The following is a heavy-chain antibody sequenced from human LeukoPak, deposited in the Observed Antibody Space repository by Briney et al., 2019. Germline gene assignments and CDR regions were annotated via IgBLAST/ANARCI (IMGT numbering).Heavy chain of an antibody. CDR2: ISYDGSNK. Sequence: GRSLRLSCAASGFTFSSYAMHWVRQAPGKGLEWVAVISYDGSNKYYADSVKGRFTISRDNSKNTLYLQMNSLRAEDTAVYYCARPLGEWLSHYYYSMDVWGQGTTVTVSS. V-gene: IGHV3-30-3*01. J-gene: IGHJ6*02. CDR3: ARPLGEWLSHYYYSMDV. D-gene: IGHD3-3*01. CDR1: GFTFSSYA.